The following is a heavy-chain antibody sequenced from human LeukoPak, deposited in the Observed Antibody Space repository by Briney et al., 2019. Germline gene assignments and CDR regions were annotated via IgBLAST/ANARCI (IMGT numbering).Heavy chain of an antibody. CDR2: ISAYNGNT. V-gene: IGHV1-18*01. CDR1: GYTFTSYG. CDR3: ARGNLYYYDSSGYPFDY. J-gene: IGHJ4*02. Sequence: ASVKVSCKASGYTFTSYGISWVRQAPGQGLEWMGWISAYNGNTNYAQKLQGRVTMTTDTSTSTAYMELRSLRSDDTAVYYCARGNLYYYDSSGYPFDYWGQGTLVTVSS. D-gene: IGHD3-22*01.